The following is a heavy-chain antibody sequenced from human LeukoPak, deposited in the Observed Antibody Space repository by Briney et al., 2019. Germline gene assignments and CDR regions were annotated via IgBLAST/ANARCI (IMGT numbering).Heavy chain of an antibody. Sequence: PSETLSLTCTVSGGSISSYYWSWIRQPPGKGLEWIGYIYYSGSTNYNPSLKSRVTISVDTPKNQFSLKLSPVTAADTAVYYCARTYGDYSFAFDYWGQGTLVTVSS. CDR3: ARTYGDYSFAFDY. J-gene: IGHJ4*02. CDR1: GGSISSYY. V-gene: IGHV4-59*12. D-gene: IGHD4-17*01. CDR2: IYYSGST.